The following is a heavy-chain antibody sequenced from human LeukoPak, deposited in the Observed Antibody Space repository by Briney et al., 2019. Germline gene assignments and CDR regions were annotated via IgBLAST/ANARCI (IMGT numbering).Heavy chain of an antibody. CDR3: AKVAGSSGWYGGNAFDI. Sequence: GSLRLSCVASQFTFGNYAMSWVRQTPGKGLEWVSAVSGDGYSTYSADSVRGRFTISRDNSKSTLYLQMNSLRAEDTALYYCAKVAGSSGWYGGNAFDIWGQGTLVTVSS. CDR1: QFTFGNYA. D-gene: IGHD6-19*01. V-gene: IGHV3-23*01. J-gene: IGHJ3*02. CDR2: VSGDGYST.